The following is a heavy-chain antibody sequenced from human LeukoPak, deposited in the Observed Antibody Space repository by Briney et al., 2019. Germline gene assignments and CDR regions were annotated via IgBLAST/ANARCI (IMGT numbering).Heavy chain of an antibody. Sequence: PGGSLRLSCAASGFTFSSYTMDWVRQAPGKGLEWVALISYAGSNKYYADSVKGRFTISRDNSKNTLYLQMDSLRAEDTAVYYCARASGLSSSWLNYWGQGTLVTVSS. CDR3: ARASGLSSSWLNY. D-gene: IGHD6-13*01. V-gene: IGHV3-30-3*01. J-gene: IGHJ4*02. CDR2: ISYAGSNK. CDR1: GFTFSSYT.